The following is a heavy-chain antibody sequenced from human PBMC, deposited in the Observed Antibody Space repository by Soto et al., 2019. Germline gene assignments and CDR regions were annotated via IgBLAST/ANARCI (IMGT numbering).Heavy chain of an antibody. Sequence: EVQLLEFGGGLVQPGGSLRLSCAASGFTFSSYAMSWVRQAPGKGLEWVSAISGSGDITYYADSVKGRFTISRDNSKNTVYLQMISLRADDTAVYYCAILSVSGTVVDGPWGQGTLVTVSS. D-gene: IGHD6-13*01. V-gene: IGHV3-23*01. CDR3: AILSVSGTVVDGP. CDR2: ISGSGDIT. J-gene: IGHJ5*02. CDR1: GFTFSSYA.